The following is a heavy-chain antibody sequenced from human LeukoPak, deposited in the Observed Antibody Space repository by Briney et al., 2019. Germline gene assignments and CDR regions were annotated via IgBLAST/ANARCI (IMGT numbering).Heavy chain of an antibody. Sequence: ASVKVSCKASGYSFTSYDINWVRQAPGQGREWMVWMSPNRGHTGYAENVQRRVTITRNTSIRTAYSELRSLRSEDTTVYYCATKANVADRLDWFDSWGQGTLVTVSS. J-gene: IGHJ5*01. D-gene: IGHD6-6*01. CDR1: GYSFTSYD. V-gene: IGHV1-8*03. CDR3: ATKANVADRLDWFDS. CDR2: MSPNRGHT.